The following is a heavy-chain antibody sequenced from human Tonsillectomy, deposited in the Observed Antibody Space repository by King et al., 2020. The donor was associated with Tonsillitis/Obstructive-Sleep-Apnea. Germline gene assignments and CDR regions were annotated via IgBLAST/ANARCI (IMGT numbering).Heavy chain of an antibody. CDR1: GYTFSDYY. V-gene: IGHV1-2*02. CDR3: ARDRETVMDV. Sequence: VQLVESGAEVKKPGASVKVACKASGYTFSDYYMYWVRQAPGQGLEWMGGINPNSGGTKYAQKFQGRVTMTRDTSISTAYMELSRLRSDDTAVYYCARDRETVMDVWGQGTTVTVSS. J-gene: IGHJ6*02. CDR2: INPNSGGT. D-gene: IGHD1-26*01.